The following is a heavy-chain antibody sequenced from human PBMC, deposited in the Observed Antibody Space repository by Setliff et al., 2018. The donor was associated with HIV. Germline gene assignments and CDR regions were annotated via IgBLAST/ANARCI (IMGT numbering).Heavy chain of an antibody. CDR2: IIPIFGTP. V-gene: IGHV1-69*05. Sequence: ASVKVSCKASGGIFSRFAFSWVRQAPGRGLEWMGGIIPIFGTPNYAQKFQGRVTITTDESTNTVYMELYSLTPEDTAIYYCASSAGAVPTTAPYGDYYYYFYMDVWGKGTTVTVSS. CDR1: GGIFSRFA. J-gene: IGHJ6*03. CDR3: ASSAGAVPTTAPYGDYYYYFYMDV. D-gene: IGHD1-1*01.